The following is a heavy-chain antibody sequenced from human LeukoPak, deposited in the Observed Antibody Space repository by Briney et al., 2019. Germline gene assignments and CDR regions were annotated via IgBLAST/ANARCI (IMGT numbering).Heavy chain of an antibody. D-gene: IGHD6-13*01. CDR1: GYTFTNYW. Sequence: GESLKISCKGSGYTFTNYWIGWVRQMPGKGLEWMGIIYPGDSDTRYSPSFQGQVTISADKSISTAYLQWSSLKASDTALYYCASGRDSWGDQPKYYFDYWGQGTLVTVSS. CDR3: ASGRDSWGDQPKYYFDY. J-gene: IGHJ4*02. CDR2: IYPGDSDT. V-gene: IGHV5-51*01.